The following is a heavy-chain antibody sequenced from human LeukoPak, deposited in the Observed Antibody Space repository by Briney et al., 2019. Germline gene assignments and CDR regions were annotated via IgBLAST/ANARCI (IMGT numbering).Heavy chain of an antibody. CDR1: GFTFSTYG. D-gene: IGHD1-26*01. CDR3: AKGGPLSGSFSLDY. V-gene: IGHV3-30*18. Sequence: AGRSLRLSCAPSGFTFSTYGMHWVPQTPGKGLECVAAISYDGGDKYYADSVKGRFTISRDNSKNTLYLQMNSLRAEDTAVYYCAKGGPLSGSFSLDYWGQGTLVTVSS. J-gene: IGHJ4*02. CDR2: ISYDGGDK.